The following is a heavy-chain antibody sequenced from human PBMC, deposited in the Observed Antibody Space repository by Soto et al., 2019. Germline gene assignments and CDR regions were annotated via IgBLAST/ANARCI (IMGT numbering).Heavy chain of an antibody. CDR1: GFTFSSYG. Sequence: VGSLRLSCAASGFTFSSYGMHWVRQAPGKGLEWVAVISYDGSNKYYADSVKGRFTISRDNSKNTLYLQMNSLRAEDTAVYYCAKPIYYYDSSGYYWGQGTLVTVSS. D-gene: IGHD3-22*01. CDR2: ISYDGSNK. V-gene: IGHV3-30*18. J-gene: IGHJ4*02. CDR3: AKPIYYYDSSGYY.